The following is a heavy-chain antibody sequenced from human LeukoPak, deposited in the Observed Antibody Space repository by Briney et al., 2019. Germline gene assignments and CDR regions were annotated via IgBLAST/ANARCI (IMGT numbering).Heavy chain of an antibody. D-gene: IGHD3-22*01. CDR1: GYSISSGYY. Sequence: TSETLSLTCAVSGYSISSGYYWGWIRQPPRKGLEWIGSIYHSGSTYYNPSLKSRVTMSVDTSKNQFSLKLSSVTAADTAVYYCARYHPTTYYYDSSGYWNWGQGTLVTVSS. V-gene: IGHV4-38-2*01. CDR3: ARYHPTTYYYDSSGYWN. CDR2: IYHSGST. J-gene: IGHJ4*02.